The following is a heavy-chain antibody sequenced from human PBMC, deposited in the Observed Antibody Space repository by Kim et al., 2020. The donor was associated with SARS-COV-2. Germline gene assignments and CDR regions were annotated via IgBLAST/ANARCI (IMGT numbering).Heavy chain of an antibody. Sequence: GESLKISCKGSGYSFTSYWISWVRQMPGKGLEWMGRIDPSDSYTNYSPSFQGHVTLSADKSVTTAYLQWSSLKASDTAMYYCARHSPEYDSSGYYDYWGQGTLVTVSS. CDR3: ARHSPEYDSSGYYDY. CDR1: GYSFTSYW. D-gene: IGHD3-22*01. CDR2: IDPSDSYT. J-gene: IGHJ4*02. V-gene: IGHV5-10-1*01.